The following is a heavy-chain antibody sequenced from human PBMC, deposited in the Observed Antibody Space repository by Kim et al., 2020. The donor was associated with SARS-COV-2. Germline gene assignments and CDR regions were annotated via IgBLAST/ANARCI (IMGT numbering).Heavy chain of an antibody. CDR2: ISYDGSNK. J-gene: IGHJ4*02. V-gene: IGHV3-30-3*01. CDR1: GFTFSSYA. CDR3: ARDRITMIVVASGAFDY. D-gene: IGHD3-22*01. Sequence: GGSLRLSCAASGFTFSSYAMHWVRQAPGKGLEWVAVISYDGSNKYYADSVKGRFTISRDNSKNTLYLQMNSLRAEDTAVYYCARDRITMIVVASGAFDYWGQGTLVTSPQ.